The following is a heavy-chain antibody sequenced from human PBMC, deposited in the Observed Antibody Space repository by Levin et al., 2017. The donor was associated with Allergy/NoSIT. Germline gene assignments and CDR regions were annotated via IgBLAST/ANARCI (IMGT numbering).Heavy chain of an antibody. J-gene: IGHJ4*02. CDR1: GFTFTTSD. V-gene: IGHV3-48*01. Sequence: PSETLSLTCAASGFTFTTSDMNWVRQAPGKGLEWLSFIDSGSNVIRYAASVKGRFTISRDNAKNSLYLQMNSLRVEDTAVYYCVTDPGGMIDFDYWGQGSLVTVSS. CDR3: VTDPGGMIDFDY. CDR2: IDSGSNVI. D-gene: IGHD2-21*01.